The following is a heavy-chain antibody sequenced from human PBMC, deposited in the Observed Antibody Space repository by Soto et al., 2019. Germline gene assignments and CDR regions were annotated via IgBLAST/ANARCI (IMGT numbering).Heavy chain of an antibody. D-gene: IGHD6-13*01. Sequence: QVQLVESGGGVVQPGKSLRLSCAASRFTFSSYAMDWVRQAPGKGLEWVAVISHDGSEKYYGDSVKGRFTISRDNPKKTVYLQMNSLRPEDTAVYYCARAAAYFYHYYYAMDVWGQGTAVTVSS. CDR2: ISHDGSEK. J-gene: IGHJ6*02. CDR3: ARAAAYFYHYYYAMDV. V-gene: IGHV3-30-3*01. CDR1: RFTFSSYA.